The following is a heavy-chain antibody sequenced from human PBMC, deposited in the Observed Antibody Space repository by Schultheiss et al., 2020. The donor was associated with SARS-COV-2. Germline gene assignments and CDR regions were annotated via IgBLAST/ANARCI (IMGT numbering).Heavy chain of an antibody. CDR2: IIPIFGTA. CDR1: GYTFTSYG. CDR3: ARVSRELSSRGYFDY. D-gene: IGHD3-16*02. J-gene: IGHJ4*02. Sequence: SVKVSCKASGYTFTSYGISWVRQAPGQGLDWMGGIIPIFGTANYAQKFQGRVTITADESTSTAYMELSSLRSEDTAVYYCARVSRELSSRGYFDYWGQGTLVTAPQ. V-gene: IGHV1-69*13.